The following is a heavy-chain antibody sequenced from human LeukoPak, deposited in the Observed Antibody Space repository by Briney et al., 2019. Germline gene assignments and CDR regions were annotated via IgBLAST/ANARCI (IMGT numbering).Heavy chain of an antibody. CDR3: ARAAVWEWLFGY. V-gene: IGHV4-34*01. J-gene: IGHJ4*02. CDR2: INHSGST. D-gene: IGHD6-19*01. Sequence: SETLSLTCAVYGGSFSGYYWSWIRQPPGKGLEWIGEINHSGSTNYNPSLKSRVTISVDTSKNQFSLKLSSVTAADTAVYYCARAAVWEWLFGYWGQGTLVTVSS. CDR1: GGSFSGYY.